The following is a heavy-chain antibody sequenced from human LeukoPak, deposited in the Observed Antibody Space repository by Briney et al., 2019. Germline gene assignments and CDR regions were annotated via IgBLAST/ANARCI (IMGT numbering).Heavy chain of an antibody. J-gene: IGHJ4*02. CDR1: GESLSKYY. CDR2: INHSGST. V-gene: IGHV4-34*01. D-gene: IGHD2-21*02. Sequence: PSETLRLTCAVYGESLSKYYWTWIRQSPGKGLEWIGEINHSGSTNYNPSLKSRVTISVDTSKNQFSLKLSSVTAADTAVYYCARGGAYCGGDCYFPNDYWGRGTKATVSS. CDR3: ARGGAYCGGDCYFPNDY.